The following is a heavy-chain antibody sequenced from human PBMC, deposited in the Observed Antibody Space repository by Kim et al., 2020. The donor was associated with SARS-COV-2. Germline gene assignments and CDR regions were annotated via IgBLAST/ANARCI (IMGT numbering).Heavy chain of an antibody. CDR1: SDSISSYY. V-gene: IGHV4-59*01. CDR2: IYYSGRT. J-gene: IGHJ4*02. Sequence: SETLSLTCTVSSDSISSYYWSWIRQLPGKGLEWIGYIYYSGRTDYNPSLKSRVSISWDTSKGHFLLDVISVTDADTAVYYCARSEGRGSWHQFDYWGQGILVTVSS. D-gene: IGHD6-19*01. CDR3: ARSEGRGSWHQFDY.